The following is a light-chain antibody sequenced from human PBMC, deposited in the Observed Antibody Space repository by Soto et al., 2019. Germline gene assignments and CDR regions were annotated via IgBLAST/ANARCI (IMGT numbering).Light chain of an antibody. V-gene: IGLV1-44*01. CDR3: ASWNDSRSGPV. CDR2: NNT. J-gene: IGLJ1*01. CDR1: SSNVGGNP. Sequence: QSVLTQPPSASGTPGQSVTISCSGSSSNVGGNPVNWYQHDPTTAPKLLIYNNTQRPSGGPDRFSGSKSGTSASLAISGLQSEYYADYYCASWNDSRSGPVFGTGTKLTVL.